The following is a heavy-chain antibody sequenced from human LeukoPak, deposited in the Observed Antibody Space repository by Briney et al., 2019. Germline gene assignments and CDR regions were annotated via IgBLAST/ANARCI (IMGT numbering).Heavy chain of an antibody. Sequence: SETLSLTCAVYGGSFSGYYWSWIRQPPGKGLEWIGEINHSGSTNYNPSLKSRVTISVDTSKNQFSLKLSSVTAADTAVYYCALAPNSNWFDFWGPGTLVTVSS. V-gene: IGHV4-34*01. D-gene: IGHD2-8*01. CDR3: ALAPNSNWFDF. J-gene: IGHJ5*01. CDR1: GGSFSGYY. CDR2: INHSGST.